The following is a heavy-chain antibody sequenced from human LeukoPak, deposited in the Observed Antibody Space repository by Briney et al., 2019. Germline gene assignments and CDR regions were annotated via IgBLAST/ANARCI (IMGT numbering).Heavy chain of an antibody. J-gene: IGHJ4*02. V-gene: IGHV4-34*01. CDR1: GGSFSGYY. D-gene: IGHD1-14*01. CDR3: ARQPNVTPFDY. CDR2: INHSGST. Sequence: PSETLSLTCAVYGGSFSGYYWSWIRQPPGKGLEWIGEINHSGSTNYNPSPKGRVTISVDTSKNQFSLKLSSVTAADTAVYYCARQPNVTPFDYWGQGTLVTVSS.